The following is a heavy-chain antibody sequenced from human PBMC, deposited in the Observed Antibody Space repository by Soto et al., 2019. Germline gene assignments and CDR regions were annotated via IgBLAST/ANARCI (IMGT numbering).Heavy chain of an antibody. Sequence: GSLRLSCAASGFTFSSYAMSWVRQAPVKGLEWVSAIGGNGGSTSYADSVNGRFTISRDDSKKTLYLQMNTLRAEDTAVYYCAKSDNCKYAYDYWGQG. CDR1: GFTFSSYA. CDR3: AKSDNCKYAYDY. CDR2: IGGNGGST. V-gene: IGHV3-23*01. J-gene: IGHJ4*02. D-gene: IGHD1-7*01.